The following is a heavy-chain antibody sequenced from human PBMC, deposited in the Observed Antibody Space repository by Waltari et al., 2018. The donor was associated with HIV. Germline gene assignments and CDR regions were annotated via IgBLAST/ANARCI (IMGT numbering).Heavy chain of an antibody. V-gene: IGHV3-66*01. Sequence: EVQLVESGGGLVQPGGSLRLSCAASGFTVSSNYMSWVRQAPGKGLDGVSLIYTGGSTYYAESVKGRFTISRDNSKNTLYLQMNSLRAEDTAVYYCASPDTTMVHGHYYFYHMDVWGQGTTVTVSS. CDR1: GFTVSSNY. CDR2: IYTGGST. CDR3: ASPDTTMVHGHYYFYHMDV. J-gene: IGHJ6*02. D-gene: IGHD5-18*01.